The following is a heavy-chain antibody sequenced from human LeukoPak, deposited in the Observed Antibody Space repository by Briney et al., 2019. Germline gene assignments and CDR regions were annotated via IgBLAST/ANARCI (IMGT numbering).Heavy chain of an antibody. V-gene: IGHV1-2*06. Sequence: ASVKVSCKASGYTFTGYYMHWVRQAPGQGLEWMGRINPNSGGTNYAQKFQGGVTMTRDTSISTAYMELSRLRSDDTAVYYCARDTSSSHTAFDYWGQGTLVTVSS. CDR2: INPNSGGT. CDR1: GYTFTGYY. CDR3: ARDTSSSHTAFDY. D-gene: IGHD6-13*01. J-gene: IGHJ4*02.